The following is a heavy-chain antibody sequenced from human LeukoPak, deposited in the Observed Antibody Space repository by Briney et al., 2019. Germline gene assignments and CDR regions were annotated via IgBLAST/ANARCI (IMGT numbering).Heavy chain of an antibody. CDR1: GGSFSGYY. CDR3: ARGTSYCGGDCYPWFDP. Sequence: SETLSLTCAVYGGSFSGYYWSWIRQPPGKGLEWIGEINHSGSTNYNPSLKSRVTISVDTSKNQFSLKLSSVTAADTAVYYCARGTSYCGGDCYPWFDPWGQGTLVTVSS. V-gene: IGHV4-34*01. J-gene: IGHJ5*02. CDR2: INHSGST. D-gene: IGHD2-21*02.